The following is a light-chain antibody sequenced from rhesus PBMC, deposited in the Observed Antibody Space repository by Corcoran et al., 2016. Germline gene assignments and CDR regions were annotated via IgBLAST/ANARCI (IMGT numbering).Light chain of an antibody. Sequence: EIVMTQSPATLSLSPGERATLSCRASQSVRSSLAWYQQKPGQAPKLLIYGASSRATGIPDRFSGVGSGTEFTLTSSSLEPEDVGVYYCQQDYSWPYSFGQGTKVEIK. CDR2: GAS. CDR1: QSVRSS. CDR3: QQDYSWPYS. V-gene: IGKV3-42*01. J-gene: IGKJ2*01.